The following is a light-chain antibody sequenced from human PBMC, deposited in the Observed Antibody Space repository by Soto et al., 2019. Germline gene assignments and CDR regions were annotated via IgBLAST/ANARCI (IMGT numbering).Light chain of an antibody. CDR1: QSVSSSY. V-gene: IGKV3-20*01. J-gene: IGKJ1*01. CDR2: GAS. Sequence: EIVLTQSPGTLSLSPGERATLSCRASQSVSSSYLAWYQQKPGQAPRLLIYGASSRATGIPDRFSGSGSGTFFTLTICRLEPEDFAVYYCQQYGSSAWTFGQGTK. CDR3: QQYGSSAWT.